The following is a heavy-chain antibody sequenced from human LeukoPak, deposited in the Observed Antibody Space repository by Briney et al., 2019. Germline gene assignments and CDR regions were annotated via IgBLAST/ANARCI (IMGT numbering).Heavy chain of an antibody. Sequence: EASVKVSCKASEYTFTGYYIHWVRQAPGQGLEWMGWINPNSGGTNYAQKFQGRVTMTRDTSISTAYMELSRLRSDDTAVYYCAREGITMVRGVHYYYYGMDVWGQGTTVTVSS. CDR1: EYTFTGYY. J-gene: IGHJ6*02. CDR3: AREGITMVRGVHYYYYGMDV. V-gene: IGHV1-2*02. D-gene: IGHD3-10*01. CDR2: INPNSGGT.